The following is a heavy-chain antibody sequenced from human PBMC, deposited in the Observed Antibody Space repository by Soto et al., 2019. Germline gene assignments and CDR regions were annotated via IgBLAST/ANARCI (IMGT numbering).Heavy chain of an antibody. D-gene: IGHD5-12*01. CDR3: ARGPYSGSAHDLPIGFDP. CDR1: GYTFPSSG. J-gene: IGHJ5*02. CDR2: ISAYNGNT. V-gene: IGHV1-18*01. Sequence: ASVKGSCKGSGYTFPSSGIGWVRQAPGQGLEWMGWISAYNGNTNYAQKLQGRVTMTTDTSTSTAYMELRSLRSDDTAVYYCARGPYSGSAHDLPIGFDPWG.